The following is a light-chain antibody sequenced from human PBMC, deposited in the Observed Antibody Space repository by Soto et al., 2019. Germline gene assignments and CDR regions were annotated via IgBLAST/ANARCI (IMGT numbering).Light chain of an antibody. J-gene: IGKJ4*01. V-gene: IGKV3-15*01. CDR3: QQFNNWPPELS. CDR2: GAS. Sequence: EKVMTQSPATLSVSPGDRATLSCRASQSVKRNLAWYQQKPGLAPRLLIYGASTRATGVPARFSGSGSGTEFTLTISSLQSEDFATYYCQQFNNWPPELSFGGGTKIEIK. CDR1: QSVKRN.